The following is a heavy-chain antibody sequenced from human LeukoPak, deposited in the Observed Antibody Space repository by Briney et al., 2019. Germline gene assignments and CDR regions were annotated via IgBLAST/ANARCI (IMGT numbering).Heavy chain of an antibody. CDR2: ISYDGSNK. V-gene: IGHV3-30*18. D-gene: IGHD1-26*01. CDR1: GFTFSSYG. CDR3: AKEGSYSGSRPGGFDY. J-gene: IGHJ4*02. Sequence: GGSLRLSCAASGFTFSSYGMHWVRQAPGKGLEWVAVISYDGSNKYYADSVKGRFTISRDNSKNTLYLQMNSLRAEDTAVYYCAKEGSYSGSRPGGFDYWGQGTLVTVSS.